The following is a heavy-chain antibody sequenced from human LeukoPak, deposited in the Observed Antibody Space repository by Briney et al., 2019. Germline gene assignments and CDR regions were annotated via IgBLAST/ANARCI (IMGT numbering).Heavy chain of an antibody. V-gene: IGHV1-69*04. D-gene: IGHD2-2*01. CDR3: ARAYNGYCSSTSCPEPHQYAFDI. CDR1: GGTFSSYA. J-gene: IGHJ3*02. CDR2: IIPILGIA. Sequence: GASVKVSCKASGGTFSSYAISWVRQAPGQGLEWMGRIIPILGIANYAQKFQGRVTITADESTSTAYMELSSLRSEDTAVYYCARAYNGYCSSTSCPEPHQYAFDIWGQGTMVTVSS.